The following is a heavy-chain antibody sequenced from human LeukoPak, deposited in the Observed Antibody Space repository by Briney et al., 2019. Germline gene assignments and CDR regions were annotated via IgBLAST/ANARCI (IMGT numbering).Heavy chain of an antibody. D-gene: IGHD3-3*01. CDR1: GSTFSSYE. Sequence: GGSLRLSCAASGSTFSSYEMNWVRQAPGKGLEWVSYISSSGGTMYYADSVKGRFTIPRDNSKDTLYLQMDSLRAEDTAVYYCAKTDRTGALGRFRMRSDAFDIWGQGTMVTVSS. CDR3: AKTDRTGALGRFRMRSDAFDI. J-gene: IGHJ3*02. CDR2: ISSSGGTM. V-gene: IGHV3-48*03.